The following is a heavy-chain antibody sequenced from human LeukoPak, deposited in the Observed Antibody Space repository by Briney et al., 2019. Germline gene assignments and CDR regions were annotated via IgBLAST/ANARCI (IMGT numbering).Heavy chain of an antibody. CDR1: GDSLSNNNVA. Sequence: SQTLSLTCAISGDSLSNNNVAWNWIRQSPSRGLEWLGRTYYRSKWNTDYAVSVKSRITINSDTSKNQFSQQLNSVTPEDTAVYYCARGCYSSFDYWDQGTLVTVSS. V-gene: IGHV6-1*01. J-gene: IGHJ4*02. D-gene: IGHD5-18*01. CDR3: ARGCYSSFDY. CDR2: TYYRSKWNT.